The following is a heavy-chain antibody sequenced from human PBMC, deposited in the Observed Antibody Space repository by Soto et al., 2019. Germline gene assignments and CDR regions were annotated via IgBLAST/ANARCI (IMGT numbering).Heavy chain of an antibody. CDR2: ISGSVGST. V-gene: IGHV3-23*01. CDR3: AKDNMIVVVTSFDY. D-gene: IGHD3-22*01. Sequence: AGSLGLSCAASGFTVSSYAMSWVRQSPGKGLEWVSAISGSVGSTYYADSVKGRFTISRDNSKNTLYLQMNSLRAEDTAVYYCAKDNMIVVVTSFDYWGQGTLVTVSS. J-gene: IGHJ4*02. CDR1: GFTVSSYA.